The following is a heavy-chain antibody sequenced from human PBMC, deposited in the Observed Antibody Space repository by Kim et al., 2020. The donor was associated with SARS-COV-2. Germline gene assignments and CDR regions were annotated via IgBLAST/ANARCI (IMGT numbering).Heavy chain of an antibody. J-gene: IGHJ5*02. CDR3: ARGPYYYDSSGYYNWFDP. CDR1: GFTFSSYS. V-gene: IGHV3-21*01. D-gene: IGHD3-22*01. CDR2: ISSSSSYI. Sequence: GGSLRLSCAASGFTFSSYSMNWVRQAPGKGLEWVSSISSSSSYIYYADSVKGRFTISRDNAKNSLYLQMNSLRAEDTAVYYCARGPYYYDSSGYYNWFDPGAREPWSPSPQ.